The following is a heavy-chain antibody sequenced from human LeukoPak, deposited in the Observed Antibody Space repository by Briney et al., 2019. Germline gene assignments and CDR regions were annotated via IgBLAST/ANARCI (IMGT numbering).Heavy chain of an antibody. Sequence: GGSLRLSCAASGFTFSDSYMTWIRQAQGKGLEWVSYISNSGSTIYYADSVKGRFSISRDNAESSLYLQMNSLRVEDTAVYYCGRGHWGLDYWGQGTLVTVSS. CDR1: GFTFSDSY. CDR2: ISNSGSTI. V-gene: IGHV3-11*04. D-gene: IGHD7-27*01. J-gene: IGHJ4*02. CDR3: GRGHWGLDY.